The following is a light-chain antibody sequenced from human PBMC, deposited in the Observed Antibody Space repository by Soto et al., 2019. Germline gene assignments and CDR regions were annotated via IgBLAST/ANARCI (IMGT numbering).Light chain of an antibody. CDR3: SSYAGSNMVV. CDR2: EVS. CDR1: SSDVGGYNY. Sequence: QSVLPQPPSASGSPGPSVTISCTGTSSDVGGYNYVSWYQQHPGKAPKLMIYEVSKRPSGVPDRFSGSKSGNTASLTVSGRQAEDEADYYCSSYAGSNMVVFGGGTKLTVL. J-gene: IGLJ2*01. V-gene: IGLV2-8*01.